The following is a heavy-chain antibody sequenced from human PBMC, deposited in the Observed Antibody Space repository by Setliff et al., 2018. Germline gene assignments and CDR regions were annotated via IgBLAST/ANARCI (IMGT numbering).Heavy chain of an antibody. J-gene: IGHJ5*02. CDR1: GGSISSGSYY. D-gene: IGHD3-10*01. V-gene: IGHV4-31*03. CDR3: ARELYYYGSGSWTFDP. CDR2: IYYSGST. Sequence: SETLSLTCTVSGGSISSGSYYWSWIRQPAGKGLEWIGYIYYSGSTYYNPSLKSRVTISVDTSKHLFSLKLSSVTAADTAVYYCARELYYYGSGSWTFDPWGQGTXVTAPQ.